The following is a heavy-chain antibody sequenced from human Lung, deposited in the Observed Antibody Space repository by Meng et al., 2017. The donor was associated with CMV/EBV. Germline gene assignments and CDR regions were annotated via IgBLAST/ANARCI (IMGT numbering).Heavy chain of an antibody. D-gene: IGHD4-23*01. J-gene: IGHJ4*02. CDR1: GFTFSNYA. Sequence: GGSLRLSCAASGFTFSNYAMHWVRQAPGKGLEWVAVISYDGSNKYFADSMKGRFTISRDNSKNTLYLQMNSLRAEDTAVYYCAWGVVTPGYWGQGTLVTVSS. CDR2: ISYDGSNK. CDR3: AWGVVTPGY. V-gene: IGHV3-30*04.